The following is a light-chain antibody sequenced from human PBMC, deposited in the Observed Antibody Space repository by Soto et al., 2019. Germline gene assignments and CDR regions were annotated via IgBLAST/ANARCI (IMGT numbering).Light chain of an antibody. CDR3: QQYGGSPRT. V-gene: IGKV3D-20*01. CDR1: QSVSSSY. J-gene: IGKJ1*01. Sequence: IILTQSPATLSLSPGERATLSCGASQSVSSSYVARYQHRPGLAPRLLIHDASSRATGIPDRFSGTKSGTDFTLTIRRLEPEDAAVYYCQQYGGSPRTFGQGTKVDIK. CDR2: DAS.